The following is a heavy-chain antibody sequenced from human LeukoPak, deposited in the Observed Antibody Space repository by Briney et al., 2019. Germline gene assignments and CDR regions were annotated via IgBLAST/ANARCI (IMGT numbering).Heavy chain of an antibody. Sequence: PSETLSLTCAVYGGSFSGYYWSWIRQPPGKGLEWIGEINHSGSTNYNPSLKSRVTISVDTSKSQFSLKLSSVTAADTAVYYCARGMVRGAPYYNWFDPWGQGTLVTVSS. CDR1: GGSFSGYY. D-gene: IGHD3-10*01. V-gene: IGHV4-34*01. CDR2: INHSGST. J-gene: IGHJ5*02. CDR3: ARGMVRGAPYYNWFDP.